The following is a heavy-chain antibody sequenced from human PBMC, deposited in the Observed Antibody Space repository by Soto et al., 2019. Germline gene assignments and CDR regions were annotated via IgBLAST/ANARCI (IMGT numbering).Heavy chain of an antibody. CDR2: IDSSGSGI. J-gene: IGHJ4*02. D-gene: IGHD2-21*01. Sequence: GGSLRLSCVGSGFTFSDYEMNWVRQAPGKGLEWVSYIDSSGSGIYYADSMKGRFTTFRDNAKNSLYLQMNSLRGEDTAVYYCAREELNCGGDCFVYWGQGTPVTVSS. V-gene: IGHV3-48*03. CDR1: GFTFSDYE. CDR3: AREELNCGGDCFVY.